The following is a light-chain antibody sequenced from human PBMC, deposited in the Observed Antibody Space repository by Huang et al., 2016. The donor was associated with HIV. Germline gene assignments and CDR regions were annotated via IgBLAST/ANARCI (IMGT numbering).Light chain of an antibody. V-gene: IGKV1-6*01. CDR1: QGIRNY. Sequence: AIQMTQSPSSLSASVGDRVTITCRASQGIRNYLGWYQQKPGKAPKLLIYAASSLQSVVPSRFSGSGSGTDFTLTISSLQPEDFATYYCLQDFNYPRTFGQGTKVEIK. J-gene: IGKJ1*01. CDR3: LQDFNYPRT. CDR2: AAS.